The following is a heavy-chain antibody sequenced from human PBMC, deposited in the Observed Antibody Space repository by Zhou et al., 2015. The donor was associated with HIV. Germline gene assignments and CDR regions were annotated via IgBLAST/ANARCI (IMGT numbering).Heavy chain of an antibody. D-gene: IGHD6-13*01. CDR3: ARGSEQQLGRYYFDY. CDR1: GYSFTSYG. Sequence: QVQLVQSGAEVKKPGASVKVSCKASGYSFTSYGISWVRQAPGQGLEWMGWISVYNGNTIYAQKLQGRVTMTTDTSTNTAYMELRTLRSDDTAVYYCARGSEQQLGRYYFDYWGQGTLVTVSS. V-gene: IGHV1-18*01. J-gene: IGHJ4*02. CDR2: ISVYNGNT.